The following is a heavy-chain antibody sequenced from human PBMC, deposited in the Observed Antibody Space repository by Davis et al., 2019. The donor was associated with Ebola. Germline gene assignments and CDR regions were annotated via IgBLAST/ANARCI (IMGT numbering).Heavy chain of an antibody. CDR3: ARELALRYYGMDV. CDR1: GGSISSSNW. Sequence: MPGGSLRLSCAVSGGSISSSNWWSWVRQPPGKGLEWIGEIYHSGSTNYNPSLKSRVTISVDKSKNQFSLKLSSVTAADTAVYYCARELALRYYGMDVWGQGTTVTVSS. D-gene: IGHD3-3*02. V-gene: IGHV4-4*02. J-gene: IGHJ6*02. CDR2: IYHSGST.